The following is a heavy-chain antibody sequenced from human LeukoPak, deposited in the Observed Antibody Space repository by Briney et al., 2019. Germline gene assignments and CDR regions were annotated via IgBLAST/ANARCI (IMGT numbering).Heavy chain of an antibody. CDR3: AREANSPTARYWYFDL. CDR1: GGSVSSYY. Sequence: SETLSLTCAVSGGSVSSYYWSWMRQPPRKGLEWIGYVYYSGSTNYNPALKSRVTISLDTSENQFSLKLSSVTAADTAVYYCAREANSPTARYWYFDLWGRGTQVTVSS. D-gene: IGHD2-21*01. CDR2: VYYSGST. J-gene: IGHJ2*01. V-gene: IGHV4-59*02.